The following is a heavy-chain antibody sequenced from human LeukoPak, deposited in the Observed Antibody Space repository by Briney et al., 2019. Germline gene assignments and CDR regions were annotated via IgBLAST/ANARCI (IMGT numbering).Heavy chain of an antibody. J-gene: IGHJ4*02. D-gene: IGHD3-3*01. Sequence: PGGSLRLSCAASGFTFSSYSMNWVRQAPGKGLVWVSYISSSSSTIYYADSVKGRFTISRDNAKNSLYLQMNSLRAEDTAVYYCARVPGAEITYYDFWSGYYREYYFDYWGQGTLVTVSS. CDR2: ISSSSSTI. CDR1: GFTFSSYS. CDR3: ARVPGAEITYYDFWSGYYREYYFDY. V-gene: IGHV3-48*01.